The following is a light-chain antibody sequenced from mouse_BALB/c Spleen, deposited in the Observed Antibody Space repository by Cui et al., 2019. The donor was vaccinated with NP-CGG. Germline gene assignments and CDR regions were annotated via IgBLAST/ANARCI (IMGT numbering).Light chain of an antibody. V-gene: IGLV1*01. Sequence: HAVVTQESALTTSPGETVTLTCRSSIGAVTTSNYANWVQEKPDHLFTGLIGGTNNRAPGVPARLSGSLIGDKAALTITGAQTEDEAIYFCALWYSNHWVFGGGTKLTVL. CDR3: ALWYSNHWV. J-gene: IGLJ1*01. CDR2: GTN. CDR1: IGAVTTSNY.